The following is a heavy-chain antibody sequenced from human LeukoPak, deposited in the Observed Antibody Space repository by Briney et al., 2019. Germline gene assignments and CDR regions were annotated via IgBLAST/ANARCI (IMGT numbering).Heavy chain of an antibody. CDR1: GGSISSGGYY. D-gene: IGHD4-17*01. Sequence: SETLSLTCTVSGGSISSGGYYWSWIRQHPGQGLEWIGYIYYSGSTYYNPSLKSRVTISVDTSKNQFSLKLSSVTAADTAVYYCARDYGDYGFDYWGQGTLVTVSS. CDR3: ARDYGDYGFDY. J-gene: IGHJ4*02. CDR2: IYYSGST. V-gene: IGHV4-31*03.